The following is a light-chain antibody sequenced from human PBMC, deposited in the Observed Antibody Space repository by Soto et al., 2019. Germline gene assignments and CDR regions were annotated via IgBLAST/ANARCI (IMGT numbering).Light chain of an antibody. CDR1: QTVRNNY. CDR2: DAS. Sequence: EIVFTQSPGTLSLSPGDRATLSCRASQTVRNNYLAWYQQKPGQAPRLLIYDASSRATGIPDRFSGGGSGTDFNLTISRLETEDFAVYECQQLSSYPLTFGGGTKLDIK. J-gene: IGKJ4*01. CDR3: QQLSSYPLT. V-gene: IGKV3-20*01.